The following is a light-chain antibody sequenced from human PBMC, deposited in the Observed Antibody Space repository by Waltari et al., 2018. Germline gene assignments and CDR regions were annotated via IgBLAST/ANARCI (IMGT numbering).Light chain of an antibody. V-gene: IGLV4-69*01. CDR2: VNSDGSH. Sequence: QLVLTQSPSASASLGASVKLTCTLSSGHSSNVIAWLQQQPEKCPRALMKVNSDGSHRQGDELPDRFSGSSSGAERYLTIASLQSEDEADYYCQTGGHGTWVFGGGTKLTVL. CDR3: QTGGHGTWV. J-gene: IGLJ3*02. CDR1: SGHSSNV.